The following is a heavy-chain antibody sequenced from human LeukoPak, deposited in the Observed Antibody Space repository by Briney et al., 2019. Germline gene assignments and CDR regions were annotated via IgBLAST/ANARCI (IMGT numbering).Heavy chain of an antibody. CDR3: ARHRSGSYIRYFDF. CDR1: GDSINTSNYF. Sequence: SETLSLTCTVSGDSINTSNYFWGWIRQSTGKGMEWIGNIYYIGTSDYNPSLKSRVTISIDTSKNQFSLNLRSVTAADTAFYYCARHRSGSYIRYFDFWGQGALVTVSS. J-gene: IGHJ4*02. V-gene: IGHV4-39*01. D-gene: IGHD1-26*01. CDR2: IYYIGTS.